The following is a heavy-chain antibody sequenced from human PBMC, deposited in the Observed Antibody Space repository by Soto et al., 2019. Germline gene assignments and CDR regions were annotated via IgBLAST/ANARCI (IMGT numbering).Heavy chain of an antibody. D-gene: IGHD3-22*01. CDR3: AKEDSDSSGYLPFDY. CDR2: ISFDGSNK. CDR1: GFTFSPYG. J-gene: IGHJ4*02. V-gene: IGHV3-30*18. Sequence: QVPLVESGGGVVQPGRSLRLSCAASGFTFSPYGMHWVRQAPGKGLEWVAVISFDGSNKYYADSVKGRFTISRDNSKNTLYLQMNSLRAEDTAVYYCAKEDSDSSGYLPFDYWGQGTLVTVSS.